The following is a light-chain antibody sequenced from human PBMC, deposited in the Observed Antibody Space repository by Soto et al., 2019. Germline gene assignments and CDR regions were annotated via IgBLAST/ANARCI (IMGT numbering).Light chain of an antibody. Sequence: ETVLTQSPATLSLSPGERATLSCRASQSISNSLAWYQHKPGQAPRLLIYDASNRATGIPARCSGSGSGTDFTLTISSLEPEDFAVYYCQQRSNWPLFGGGTKVEIE. V-gene: IGKV3-11*01. CDR2: DAS. CDR3: QQRSNWPL. CDR1: QSISNS. J-gene: IGKJ4*01.